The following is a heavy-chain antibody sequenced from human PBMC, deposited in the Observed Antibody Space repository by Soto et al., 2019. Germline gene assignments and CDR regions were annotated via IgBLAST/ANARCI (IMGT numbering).Heavy chain of an antibody. CDR1: GDTSSNYG. D-gene: IGHD1-26*01. CDR2: ILPVFGTT. J-gene: IGHJ6*02. Sequence: SVKVSCKASGDTSSNYGVSWVRQAPGQGLEWMGGILPVFGTTTYARNFQGRITITADKSTSTVYMEPTSLRSDDTATYYCARDPDEVVGTDYHYYGMDVWDQGATVTVSS. CDR3: ARDPDEVVGTDYHYYGMDV. V-gene: IGHV1-69*06.